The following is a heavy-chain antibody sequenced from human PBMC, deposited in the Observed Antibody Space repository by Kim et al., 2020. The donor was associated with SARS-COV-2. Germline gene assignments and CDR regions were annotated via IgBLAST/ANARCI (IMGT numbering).Heavy chain of an antibody. V-gene: IGHV3-13*01. D-gene: IGHD3-10*01. CDR3: AKEINPYGSPTVGDAFDI. Sequence: GGSLRPSCAASGFTFRTYDMHWIRQPPGKGLEWVSAIGTLSDTFYPDSVKGRFTVSRENAKNSLYLQMNDLRVEDTAVYYCAKEINPYGSPTVGDAFDI. J-gene: IGHJ3*02. CDR2: IGTLSDT. CDR1: GFTFRTYD.